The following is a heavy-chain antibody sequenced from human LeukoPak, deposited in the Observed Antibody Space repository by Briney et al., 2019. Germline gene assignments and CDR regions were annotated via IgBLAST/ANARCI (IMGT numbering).Heavy chain of an antibody. J-gene: IGHJ4*02. CDR3: ARRYCSSTSCSLDY. Sequence: GGSLRLSCAASGFTFNSYEMKWVRQAPGKGLEWVSYISSSGGTMYYADSVRGRLTISRENAKNLLYLEVNSLRAEDTAVYYCARRYCSSTSCSLDYWGQGTLVIVSS. CDR2: ISSSGGTM. D-gene: IGHD2-2*01. CDR1: GFTFNSYE. V-gene: IGHV3-48*03.